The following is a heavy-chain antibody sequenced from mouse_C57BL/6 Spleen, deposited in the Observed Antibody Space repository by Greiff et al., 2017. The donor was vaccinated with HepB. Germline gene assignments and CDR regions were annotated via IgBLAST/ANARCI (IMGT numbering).Heavy chain of an antibody. J-gene: IGHJ4*01. D-gene: IGHD1-1*01. Sequence: EVQLQESGPGLVKPSQSLSLTCSVPGYSITSGYYWNWIRQFPGNKLEWMGYISYDGSNNYNPSLKNRISITRDTSKNQFFLKLNSVTTEDTATYYCARGPAVGYAMDYWGQGTSVTVSS. CDR1: GYSITSGYY. V-gene: IGHV3-6*01. CDR2: ISYDGSN. CDR3: ARGPAVGYAMDY.